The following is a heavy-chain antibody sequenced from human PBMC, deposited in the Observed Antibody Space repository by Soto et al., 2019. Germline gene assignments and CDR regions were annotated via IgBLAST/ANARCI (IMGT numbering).Heavy chain of an antibody. CDR3: AKDYYDSSGYYYYYYGMDV. CDR2: ISGSGGST. V-gene: IGHV3-23*01. CDR1: GFTFSSYA. D-gene: IGHD3-22*01. Sequence: PGGSLRLSCAASGFTFSSYAMSWVRQAPGKELEWVSAISGSGGSTYYADSVKGRLTISRDNSKNTLYLQMNSLRAEDTAVYYCAKDYYDSSGYYYYYYGMDVWGQGTTVTVSS. J-gene: IGHJ6*02.